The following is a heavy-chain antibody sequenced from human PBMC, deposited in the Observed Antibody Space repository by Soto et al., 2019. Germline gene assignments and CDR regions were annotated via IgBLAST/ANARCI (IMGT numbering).Heavy chain of an antibody. V-gene: IGHV3-7*01. CDR1: GFTFSSYW. Sequence: GGSLRLSCAASGFTFSSYWMSWVRQAPGKGLEWVANIKQDGSEKYYVDSVKGRFTISRDNAKNSLYLQMNSLRAEDTAVYYCARDSYHPNWFDPWAREPWSPSPQ. D-gene: IGHD2-2*01. J-gene: IGHJ5*02. CDR2: IKQDGSEK. CDR3: ARDSYHPNWFDP.